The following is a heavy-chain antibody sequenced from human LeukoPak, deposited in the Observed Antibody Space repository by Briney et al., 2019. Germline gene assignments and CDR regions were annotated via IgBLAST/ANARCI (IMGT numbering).Heavy chain of an antibody. CDR2: INPKSGGT. CDR1: GYTFTGYY. CDR3: ARSPHILTGEKFEY. Sequence: ASVKVSCKASGYTFTGYYMHWVRQAPGKGLEWMGWINPKSGGTNYAEKFQGRVTMTRDTSISTAYMEVIRLRSDDTAVYYCARSPHILTGEKFEYWGQGTRVTVSS. D-gene: IGHD3-9*01. V-gene: IGHV1-2*02. J-gene: IGHJ4*02.